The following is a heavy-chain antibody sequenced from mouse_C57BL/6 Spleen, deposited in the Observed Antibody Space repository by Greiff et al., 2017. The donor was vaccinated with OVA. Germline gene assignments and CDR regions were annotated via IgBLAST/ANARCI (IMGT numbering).Heavy chain of an antibody. V-gene: IGHV7-3*01. CDR1: GFTFTDYY. CDR2: IRNKANGYTT. Sequence: EVKLVESGGGLVQPGGSLSLSCAASGFTFTDYYMSWVRQPPGKALEWLGFIRNKANGYTTEYSASVQGRFTISRDNSQSILYLQMNALRAEDSATYYCARYYYFDYWGQGTTLTVSS. CDR3: ARYYYFDY. J-gene: IGHJ2*01.